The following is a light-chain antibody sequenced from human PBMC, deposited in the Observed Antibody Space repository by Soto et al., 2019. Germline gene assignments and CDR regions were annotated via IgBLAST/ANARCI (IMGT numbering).Light chain of an antibody. V-gene: IGKV3-20*01. CDR1: QGVTSNY. J-gene: IGKJ1*01. CDR2: GAY. CDR3: QQDSTSVRT. Sequence: EIVLTQSPGTLSLSLGERATLSCRASQGVTSNYLAWYQQKPGQAPSLVIYGAYSRAAGVPDRFSGRGSGTDFTLTISRLEPEDFAVYYCQQDSTSVRTFGPWTKVEV.